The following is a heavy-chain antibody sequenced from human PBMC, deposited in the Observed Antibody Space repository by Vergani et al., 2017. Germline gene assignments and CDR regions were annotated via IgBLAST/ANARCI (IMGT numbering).Heavy chain of an antibody. V-gene: IGHV4-34*01. CDR3: ARFRGPDIVGTAFDF. D-gene: IGHD5-12*01. J-gene: IGHJ4*02. Sequence: QVQLQQWGAGLLKPSETLSLTCGVYGWSFSVYYWSWIRQSPGKGLEWIGAINDIGSTNYNPSLKSRVTISVDTSKTQFSLRLNSVTAADTAVYYCARFRGPDIVGTAFDFWAQGTLVTVSS. CDR2: INDIGST. CDR1: GWSFSVYY.